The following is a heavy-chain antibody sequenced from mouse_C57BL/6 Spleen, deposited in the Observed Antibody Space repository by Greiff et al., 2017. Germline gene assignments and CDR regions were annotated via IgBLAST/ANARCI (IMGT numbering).Heavy chain of an antibody. CDR2: ISSGGSYT. V-gene: IGHV5-6*01. Sequence: EVKLVESGGDLVKPGGSLKLSCAASGFTFSSYGMSWVSQTPDKRLEWVATISSGGSYTYYPDSVKGRFTMSRDNAKNTLYRQMSSLKSEDTAMYYCARHEDYDYDDGYDFDYWGQGTTLTVSS. CDR1: GFTFSSYG. D-gene: IGHD2-4*01. CDR3: ARHEDYDYDDGYDFDY. J-gene: IGHJ2*01.